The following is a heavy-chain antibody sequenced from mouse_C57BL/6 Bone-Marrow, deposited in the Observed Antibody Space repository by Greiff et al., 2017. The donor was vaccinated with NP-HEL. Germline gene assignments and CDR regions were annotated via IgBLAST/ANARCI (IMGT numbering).Heavy chain of an antibody. Sequence: QVQLQQSGAELASPGASVKLSCKASGYTFTSYCLSWLQQRTGQVLYWIGYIYPRRVYTYYNAKFKGKATLTADKSSSTAYMELRRLTYEDCADYYCARDDDSDLYWGKGTTLTVSS. D-gene: IGHD2-3*01. CDR1: GYTFTSYC. CDR3: ARDDDSDLY. V-gene: IGHV1-81*01. CDR2: IYPRRVYT. J-gene: IGHJ2*01.